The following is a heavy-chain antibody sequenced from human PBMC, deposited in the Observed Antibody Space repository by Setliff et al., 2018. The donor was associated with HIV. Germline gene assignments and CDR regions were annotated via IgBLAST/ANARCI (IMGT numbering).Heavy chain of an antibody. J-gene: IGHJ3*01. Sequence: SETLSLTCAGSGYSISSGFYWGWIRQPPGKGLEWIGSIYHSGSTYYNPSLRSRVTISVDTSKNQFSLKLSSVTAADTAVYYCTRRNSGDAFDFWGQGTMVTVSS. CDR2: IYHSGST. D-gene: IGHD1-7*01. CDR1: GYSISSGFY. V-gene: IGHV4-38-2*01. CDR3: TRRNSGDAFDF.